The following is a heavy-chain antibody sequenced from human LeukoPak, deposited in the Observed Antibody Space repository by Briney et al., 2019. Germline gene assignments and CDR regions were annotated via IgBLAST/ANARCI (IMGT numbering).Heavy chain of an antibody. CDR1: GGTFSSYA. D-gene: IGHD2-2*01. J-gene: IGHJ6*04. V-gene: IGHV1-69*01. CDR3: ARGAGGVPTSNDYYHGIDV. CDR2: IIPIFGTA. Sequence: ASVKVSCKASGGTFSSYAISWVRQAPGQGLEWMGGIIPIFGTANYAQKFQGRATITADESTSTAYMELSSLRSEDPAAYYCARGAGGVPTSNDYYHGIDVWGKGPTVSVSS.